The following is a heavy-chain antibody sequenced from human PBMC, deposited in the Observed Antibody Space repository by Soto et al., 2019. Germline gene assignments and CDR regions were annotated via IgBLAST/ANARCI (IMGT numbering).Heavy chain of an antibody. J-gene: IGHJ6*02. CDR1: GYTFTDYY. D-gene: IGHD3-9*01. Sequence: ASVKVSCKASGYTFTDYYIHWVRQAPGQGLEWLGWSNPNSGATNYAQKFQGRVAMTRDTCIRTDYMELSGLTSNDTANYYCARRPPNFDWNYYYGMDVWGQGTTVTVSS. CDR3: ARRPPNFDWNYYYGMDV. V-gene: IGHV1-2*02. CDR2: SNPNSGAT.